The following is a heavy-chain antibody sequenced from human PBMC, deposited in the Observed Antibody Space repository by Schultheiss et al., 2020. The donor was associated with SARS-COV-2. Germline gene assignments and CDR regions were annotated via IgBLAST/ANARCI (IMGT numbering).Heavy chain of an antibody. CDR1: GFTFSDHY. Sequence: GESLKISCAASGFTFSDHYMSWIRQAPGEGLEWVSYISSGGSTIYYADFVKGRFTISRDNAKDSLYLQMNSLRAEDTAVYYCAKDLAAVADPVYYYYYGMDVWGQGTTVTVSS. J-gene: IGHJ6*02. CDR3: AKDLAAVADPVYYYYYGMDV. V-gene: IGHV3-11*04. CDR2: ISSGGSTI. D-gene: IGHD6-19*01.